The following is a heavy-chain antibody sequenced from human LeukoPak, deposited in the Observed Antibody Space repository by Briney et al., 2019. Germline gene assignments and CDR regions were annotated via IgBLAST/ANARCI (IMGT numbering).Heavy chain of an antibody. CDR3: VTEVSGSFPT. CDR2: ISSSGSTK. J-gene: IGHJ4*02. V-gene: IGHV3-48*03. D-gene: IGHD1-26*01. Sequence: GGSLRLSCAASGFTFSSYEMNWVRQAPGKGLEWVSYISSSGSTKYYADSVRGRFTISRDNAKNSLYLQMNSLRAEDTAVYYCVTEVSGSFPTWGQGTLVTVSS. CDR1: GFTFSSYE.